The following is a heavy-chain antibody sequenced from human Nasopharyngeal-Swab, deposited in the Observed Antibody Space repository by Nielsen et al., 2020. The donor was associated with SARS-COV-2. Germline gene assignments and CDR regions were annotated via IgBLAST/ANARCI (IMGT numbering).Heavy chain of an antibody. CDR3: ARDGYFDWLALSWFDP. V-gene: IGHV7-4-1*02. Sequence: ASVKVSCKASGYTFTSYAMIWVRQAPGQGLEWMGWINTNTGNPTYAQGFTGRFVFSLDTSVSTAYLQISSLKAEDTAVYYCARDGYFDWLALSWFDPWGQGTLVTVSS. J-gene: IGHJ5*02. D-gene: IGHD3-9*01. CDR2: INTNTGNP. CDR1: GYTFTSYA.